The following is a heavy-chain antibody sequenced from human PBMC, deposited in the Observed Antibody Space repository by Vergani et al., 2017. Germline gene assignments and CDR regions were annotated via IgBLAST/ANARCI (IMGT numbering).Heavy chain of an antibody. Sequence: ELQLVESGGGLVKPGGSLRLSCAASGFTFSSYSMNWVRQAPGKGLEWVSSISSSSSYIAYADSVKGRFTISRDNAKNSLYLQMNSLRAEDTAVYYCARDRPLGSGSYYKVYWGQGTLVTVSS. CDR3: ARDRPLGSGSYYKVY. CDR1: GFTFSSYS. CDR2: ISSSSSYI. J-gene: IGHJ4*02. V-gene: IGHV3-21*01. D-gene: IGHD3-10*01.